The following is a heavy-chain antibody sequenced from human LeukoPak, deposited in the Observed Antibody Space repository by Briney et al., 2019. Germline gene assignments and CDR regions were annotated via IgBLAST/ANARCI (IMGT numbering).Heavy chain of an antibody. CDR2: IIPIFGTA. CDR3: ARDRSFGYSSGPRGFDY. J-gene: IGHJ4*02. CDR1: GGTFSSYA. V-gene: IGHV1-69*05. Sequence: GSSVKVSCKASGGTFSSYAISWARQAPGQGLEWMGRIIPIFGTANYAQKFQGRVTITTDESTSAAYMELSSLRSEDTAVYYCARDRSFGYSSGPRGFDYWGQGTLVTVSS. D-gene: IGHD6-19*01.